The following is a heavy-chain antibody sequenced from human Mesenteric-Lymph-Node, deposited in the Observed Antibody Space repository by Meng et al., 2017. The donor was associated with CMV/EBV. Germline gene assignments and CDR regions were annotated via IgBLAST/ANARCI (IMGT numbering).Heavy chain of an antibody. Sequence: ESLKISCAASGFTFSSYSMNWVRQAPGKGLEWVSSISSSSSYIYYADSVKGRFTISRDNAKNSLYLQMNSLRAEDTAVYYCARLDFYGMDVWGQGTTVTVSS. J-gene: IGHJ6*02. CDR1: GFTFSSYS. CDR2: ISSSSSYI. V-gene: IGHV3-21*01. CDR3: ARLDFYGMDV.